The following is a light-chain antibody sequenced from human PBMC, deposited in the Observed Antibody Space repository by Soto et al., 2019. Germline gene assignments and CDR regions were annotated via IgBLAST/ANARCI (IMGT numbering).Light chain of an antibody. CDR1: QGVASNY. V-gene: IGKV3-20*01. Sequence: EIVLTQSPGTLSLSPGERTPLSCRASQGVASNYLAWYRQKPGQPPRLLIYDTSKRATGIPDRFSGSVSGTDFTLSISRVEPEDFAVFYCQQYGTSEIIFGQGTRLEIK. CDR3: QQYGTSEII. J-gene: IGKJ5*01. CDR2: DTS.